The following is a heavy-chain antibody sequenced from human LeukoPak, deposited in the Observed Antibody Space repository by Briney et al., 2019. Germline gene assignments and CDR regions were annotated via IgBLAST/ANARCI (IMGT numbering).Heavy chain of an antibody. V-gene: IGHV4-59*01. CDR2: IYYSGST. D-gene: IGHD2-21*02. CDR1: GDSISSYY. CDR3: ARDNWRGREEDIAAYCGGDCYSGFDP. J-gene: IGHJ5*02. Sequence: SETLSLTCTVSGDSISSYYWSWIRQPPGKGLEWIGYIYYSGSTNYNPSLKSRVTISVDTSKNQFSLKLSSVTAADTAVYYCARDNWRGREEDIAAYCGGDCYSGFDPWGQGTLVTVSS.